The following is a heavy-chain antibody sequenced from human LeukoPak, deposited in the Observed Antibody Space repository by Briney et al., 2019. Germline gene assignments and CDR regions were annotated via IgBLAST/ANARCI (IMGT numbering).Heavy chain of an antibody. CDR3: VRQPPGVYDTTQNWFDP. V-gene: IGHV5-10-1*01. Sequence: GEPLKISCKVSGYSFPSYWITWVRQVPGKGLEWMGRIAPSDSYTNYNPSFEGHVTMSVEKSITTVYLQWSSLKASDTAMYYCVRQPPGVYDTTQNWFDPWGQGTLVTVSS. J-gene: IGHJ5*02. CDR1: GYSFPSYW. D-gene: IGHD3-22*01. CDR2: IAPSDSYT.